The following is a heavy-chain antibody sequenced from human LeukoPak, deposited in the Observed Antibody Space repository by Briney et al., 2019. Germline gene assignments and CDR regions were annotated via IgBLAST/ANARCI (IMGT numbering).Heavy chain of an antibody. J-gene: IGHJ5*02. CDR2: INPNSGST. Sequence: ASVKVSCKASGYTFTDYYMHWVRQAPGQGLEWMGWINPNSGSTNYAQKFQGRVTMTRDTSISTAYMELSRLRSDDTAVYYCARADIVVVPAAPPVDWFDPWGQGTLVTVSS. CDR3: ARADIVVVPAAPPVDWFDP. V-gene: IGHV1-2*02. CDR1: GYTFTDYY. D-gene: IGHD2-2*01.